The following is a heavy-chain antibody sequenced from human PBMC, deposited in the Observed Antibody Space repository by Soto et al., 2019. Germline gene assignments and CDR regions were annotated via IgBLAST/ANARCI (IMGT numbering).Heavy chain of an antibody. CDR1: GFTFSSYG. CDR3: ARRVRGVIITDYMDV. V-gene: IGHV3-33*01. Sequence: GGSLRLSCAAPGFTFSSYGMHWVRQAPGKGLEWVAVIWYDGSNKYYADSVKGRFTISRDNSKNTLYLQMNSLRAEDTAVYYCARRVRGVIITDYMDVWGKGTTVTVSS. D-gene: IGHD3-10*01. J-gene: IGHJ6*03. CDR2: IWYDGSNK.